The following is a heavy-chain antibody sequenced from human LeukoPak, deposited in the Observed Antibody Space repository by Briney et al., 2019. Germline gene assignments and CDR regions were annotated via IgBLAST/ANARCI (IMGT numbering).Heavy chain of an antibody. CDR3: TRGGAGYPFDY. V-gene: IGHV3-53*01. D-gene: IGHD1-26*01. J-gene: IGHJ4*02. Sequence: GGSLRLSCAVSGLIVSSNYMSWVRQAPGKGLEWVSTIYSDGYTYYAGSVKGRFTISRDNSKKTLYLQINSLRAEDTAVYYCTRGGAGYPFDYWGQGTQVTVSS. CDR1: GLIVSSNY. CDR2: IYSDGYT.